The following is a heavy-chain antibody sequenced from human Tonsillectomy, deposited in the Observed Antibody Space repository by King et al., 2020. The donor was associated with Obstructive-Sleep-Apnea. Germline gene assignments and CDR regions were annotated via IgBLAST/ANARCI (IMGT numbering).Heavy chain of an antibody. CDR2: ISYDGSNK. J-gene: IGHJ4*02. CDR3: VVSPAY. Sequence: VQLVESGGGVVQPGRSLRLSCAASGFTFSSYSMHWVRQAPGKGLEWVAVISYDGSNKYYADSVKGRFTISRDNSKNTLYLQMNSLRAEDTAVYYCVVSPAYWGQGTLVTVSS. CDR1: GFTFSSYS. V-gene: IGHV3-30*03.